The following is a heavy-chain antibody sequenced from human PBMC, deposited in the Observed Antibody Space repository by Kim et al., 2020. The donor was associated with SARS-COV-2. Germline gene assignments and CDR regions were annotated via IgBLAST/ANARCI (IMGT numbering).Heavy chain of an antibody. Sequence: GGSLRLSCAASEFTFSRYSMNWVRQAPGKGLEWVSTISRFSDYIYYAESVEGRFTISRDNAKNSVYLQMNSLRVDDTAMYYCARELSLGRPGGFDYWGQGARVTV. V-gene: IGHV3-21*01. D-gene: IGHD2-8*01. CDR3: ARELSLGRPGGFDY. J-gene: IGHJ4*02. CDR2: ISRFSDYI. CDR1: EFTFSRYS.